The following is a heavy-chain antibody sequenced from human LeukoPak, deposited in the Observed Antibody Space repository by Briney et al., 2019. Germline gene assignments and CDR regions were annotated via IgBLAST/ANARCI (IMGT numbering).Heavy chain of an antibody. Sequence: GGSLRLYCAASGFTFSSYAMRWVRQAPGKGLEYVSAISSNGGSTYYANSVKGRFTISRDNSKNTLYLQMGSLRAEDMAVYYCARDRGDSSSWYRDYYYYYMDVWGKGTTVTVSS. CDR1: GFTFSSYA. CDR2: ISSNGGST. D-gene: IGHD6-13*01. J-gene: IGHJ6*03. V-gene: IGHV3-64*01. CDR3: ARDRGDSSSWYRDYYYYYMDV.